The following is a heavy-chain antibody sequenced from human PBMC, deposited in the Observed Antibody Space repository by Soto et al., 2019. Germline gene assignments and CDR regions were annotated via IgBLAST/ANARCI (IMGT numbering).Heavy chain of an antibody. CDR2: IIPIFGTA. CDR1: GGTFSSYA. Sequence: SVKVSCKASGGTFSSYAISWVRQAPGQGLEWMGGIIPIFGTANYAQKFQGRVTITADKSTSTAYMELSSLRSEDTAVYYCAKSRPTGTTLRHFDYWGQGTLVTVSS. V-gene: IGHV1-69*06. D-gene: IGHD1-7*01. CDR3: AKSRPTGTTLRHFDY. J-gene: IGHJ4*02.